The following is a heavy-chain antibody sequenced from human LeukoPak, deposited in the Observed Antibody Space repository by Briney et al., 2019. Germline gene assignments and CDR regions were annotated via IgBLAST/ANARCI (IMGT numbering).Heavy chain of an antibody. V-gene: IGHV4-39*01. CDR1: GGSISSSSYY. CDR2: IYYSGST. CDR3: ARQDRPHGYSDSRGLFDY. J-gene: IGHJ4*02. D-gene: IGHD3-22*01. Sequence: PSETLSLTCTVSGGSISSSSYYWGSIRQPPGKGLEWIGSIYYSGSTYYNPSLKSRVSISVDTSKNQFSLKLSSVTAADTAVYYCARQDRPHGYSDSRGLFDYWGQGTLVTVSS.